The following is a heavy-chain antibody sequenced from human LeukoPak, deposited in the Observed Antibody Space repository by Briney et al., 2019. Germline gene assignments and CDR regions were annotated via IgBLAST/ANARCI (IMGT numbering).Heavy chain of an antibody. CDR2: INHSGST. Sequence: SETLSLTCAVYGGSFSGYYWNWIRQPPGKGLEWIGEINHSGSTNYNSSLKSRVTVSVDTSKNQFSLKLSSVTAADTAVYYCARGKSGYDSSNWFDPWGQGTLVTVSS. V-gene: IGHV4-34*01. D-gene: IGHD5-12*01. J-gene: IGHJ5*02. CDR1: GGSFSGYY. CDR3: ARGKSGYDSSNWFDP.